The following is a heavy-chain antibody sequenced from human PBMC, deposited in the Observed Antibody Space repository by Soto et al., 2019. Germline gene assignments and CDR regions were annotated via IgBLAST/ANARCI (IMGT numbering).Heavy chain of an antibody. CDR3: ARDNSQNYGTPAASSWLHP. J-gene: IGHJ5*02. Sequence: SVKVSCKASGFSFSDYLMHWVRQAPGQGLEWMGIINPSGDSRNYAQKFQGRVPITRDTSTSTVYMDLSSLRYEDTAVYYCARDNSQNYGTPAASSWLHPPAQRTPVTVFS. CDR1: GFSFSDYL. CDR2: INPSGDSR. D-gene: IGHD4-17*01. V-gene: IGHV1-46*01.